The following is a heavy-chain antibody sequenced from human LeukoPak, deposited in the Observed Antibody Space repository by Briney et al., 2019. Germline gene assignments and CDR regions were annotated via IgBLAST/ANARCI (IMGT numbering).Heavy chain of an antibody. D-gene: IGHD2-8*01. CDR1: GLTFISYT. Sequence: PGGSLRLSCAASGLTFISYTMNWVRQAPGKGLEWVSSISSSSSYIYYADSVKGRFTISRDNAKNSLFLQMNSLRAEDTAVYYCASCLMLRVAYWGQGTLVTVSS. CDR3: ASCLMLRVAY. V-gene: IGHV3-21*01. J-gene: IGHJ4*02. CDR2: ISSSSSYI.